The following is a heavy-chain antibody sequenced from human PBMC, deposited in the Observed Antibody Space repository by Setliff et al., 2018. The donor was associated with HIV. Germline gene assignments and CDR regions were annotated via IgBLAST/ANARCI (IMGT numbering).Heavy chain of an antibody. CDR2: IIPVFGTT. J-gene: IGHJ2*01. CDR1: GGTFSSYA. Sequence: ASVKVSCKASGGTFSSYAISWVRQAPGQGLDWMGGIIPVFGTTNYAQKFQGRVTITADESTSTAYMELSSLRSEDTAVYYCARHRSRMIVVGHWYFDLWGRGTLVTVSS. D-gene: IGHD3-22*01. V-gene: IGHV1-69*13. CDR3: ARHRSRMIVVGHWYFDL.